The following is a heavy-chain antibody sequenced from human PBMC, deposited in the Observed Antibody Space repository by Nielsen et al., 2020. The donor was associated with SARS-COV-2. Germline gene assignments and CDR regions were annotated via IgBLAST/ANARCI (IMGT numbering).Heavy chain of an antibody. J-gene: IGHJ6*02. D-gene: IGHD3-9*01. CDR1: GGTFSSYA. Sequence: SVKVSCKASGGTFSSYAISWVRQAPGQGLEWMGGIIPIFGTANYAQKFQGRVTITADESTSTAYMELSSLRSEDTAVYYCARGGGYDILTRRYYGMDVWGQGTTVTASS. V-gene: IGHV1-69*13. CDR2: IIPIFGTA. CDR3: ARGGGYDILTRRYYGMDV.